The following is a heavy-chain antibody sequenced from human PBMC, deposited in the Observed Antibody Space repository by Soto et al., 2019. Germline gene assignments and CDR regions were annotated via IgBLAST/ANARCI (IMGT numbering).Heavy chain of an antibody. CDR1: GGSISSYY. Sequence: SETLSLTCAVYGGSISSYYWSWIRQPTGKGLEWIGYIYYSGSTNYNPSLKSRVTISVDTSKTQFSLKLSSVTAADTAVYYCARGYSGSYSVASGSYYYYGMDVWGQGTTVTVSS. J-gene: IGHJ6*02. V-gene: IGHV4-59*01. D-gene: IGHD1-26*01. CDR2: IYYSGST. CDR3: ARGYSGSYSVASGSYYYYGMDV.